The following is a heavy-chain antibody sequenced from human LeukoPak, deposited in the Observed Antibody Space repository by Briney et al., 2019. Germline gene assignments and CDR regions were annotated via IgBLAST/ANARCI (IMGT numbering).Heavy chain of an antibody. CDR2: ISWNSGSI. D-gene: IGHD3-22*01. V-gene: IGHV3-9*01. CDR3: AKGGTYYYDSSGDGY. CDR1: GFTFDDYA. J-gene: IGHJ4*02. Sequence: GGSLRLSCAASGFTFDDYAMHWVRQAPGKGLEWVSGISWNSGSIGYADSVKGRFTISRDNAKNSLYLQMNSLRAEDTALYYCAKGGTYYYDSSGDGYWGQGTLVTVSS.